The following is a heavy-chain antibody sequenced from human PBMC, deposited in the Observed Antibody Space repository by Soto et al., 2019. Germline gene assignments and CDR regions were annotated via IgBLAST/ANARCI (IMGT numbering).Heavy chain of an antibody. D-gene: IGHD5-18*01. CDR1: GGSFSGYY. CDR3: ETVVGYGYYYDYYGMDV. V-gene: IGHV4-34*01. Sequence: SETLSLTCAVYGGSFSGYYWSWIRQPPGKGLEWIGEINHSGSTNYNPSLKSRVTISVDTSKNQFSLKLSSVTAADTAVYYCETVVGYGYYYDYYGMDVWGQGTTVNVSS. CDR2: INHSGST. J-gene: IGHJ6*02.